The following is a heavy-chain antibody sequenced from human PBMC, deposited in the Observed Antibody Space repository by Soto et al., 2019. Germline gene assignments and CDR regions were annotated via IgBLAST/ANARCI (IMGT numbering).Heavy chain of an antibody. CDR2: ISSDGSST. Sequence: EEQLVESGGGLVQPGGSLRLSCAASGFTFSSYWMHWVRQAPGKGLVWVSRISSDGSSTTYADSVKGRFTISRDNAKNTLYLQMNSLRAEDTAVFDCARMHYYYYMDVWGKGTTVTVSS. CDR3: ARMHYYYYMDV. V-gene: IGHV3-74*01. CDR1: GFTFSSYW. J-gene: IGHJ6*03.